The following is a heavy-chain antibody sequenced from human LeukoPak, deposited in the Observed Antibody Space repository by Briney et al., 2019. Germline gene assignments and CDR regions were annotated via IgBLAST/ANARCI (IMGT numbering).Heavy chain of an antibody. Sequence: SQTLSLTCTVSGGSISSGGYYWSWIRQHPGKGLEWIGYIYYTGSTSYNPSLKSRLTISVDTSKNQFSLKLTSVTAADTAVYFCARASGRCGYSGYEFGYWGQGTLVTVSS. CDR2: IYYTGST. D-gene: IGHD5-12*01. V-gene: IGHV4-31*03. CDR1: GGSISSGGYY. CDR3: ARASGRCGYSGYEFGY. J-gene: IGHJ4*02.